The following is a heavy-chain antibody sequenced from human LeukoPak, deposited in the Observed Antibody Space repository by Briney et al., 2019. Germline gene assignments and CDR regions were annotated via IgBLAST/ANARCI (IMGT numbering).Heavy chain of an antibody. CDR2: ISSISDAI. V-gene: IGHV3-48*01. J-gene: IGHJ4*02. D-gene: IGHD2-15*01. Sequence: GGSLRLSCAASGFTFSGYSMNWVRQAPGKGLEWVSYISSISDAIYYADSVKGRFTISRDNAKNSLFLQMNSLRAEDTAIYYCAREDPGRIAADCWGQGTLVTVSS. CDR1: GFTFSGYS. CDR3: AREDPGRIAADC.